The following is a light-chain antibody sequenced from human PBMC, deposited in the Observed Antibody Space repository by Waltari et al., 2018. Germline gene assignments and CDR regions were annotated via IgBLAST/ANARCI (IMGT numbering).Light chain of an antibody. V-gene: IGKV4-1*01. CDR3: QQYYSGRT. CDR1: QSVLFSSSNKNY. J-gene: IGKJ1*01. Sequence: DIVMTQSPDSLAVSLGERATINCKSSQSVLFSSSNKNYLAWYQQKPGQPPELLIYWSSTRESGVPDRFSGSGSGRDFTLTISSLQAEDVAVYYCQQYYSGRTFGQGTKVEIK. CDR2: WSS.